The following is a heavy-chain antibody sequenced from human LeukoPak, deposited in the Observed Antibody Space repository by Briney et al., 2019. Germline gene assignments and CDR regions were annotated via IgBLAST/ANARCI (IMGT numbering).Heavy chain of an antibody. CDR3: ARGIYGAVDYFDY. CDR2: IYYSGST. Sequence: SETLSLTCTVSGGSISSYYWSWIRQPPGKGLGGGGYIYYSGSTNYNPSLKSLVTISVDTSKHQFSLKLSSVTAADTAVYYCARGIYGAVDYFDYWGQGTLVTVSS. J-gene: IGHJ4*02. CDR1: GGSISSYY. D-gene: IGHD4-17*01. V-gene: IGHV4-59*01.